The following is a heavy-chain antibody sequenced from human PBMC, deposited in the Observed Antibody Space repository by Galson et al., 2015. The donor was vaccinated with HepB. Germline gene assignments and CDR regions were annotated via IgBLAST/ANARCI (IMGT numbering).Heavy chain of an antibody. Sequence: SLRLSCAASGFTFSSYWMTWVRQAPGKGLEWVANIRQDGSEKYYADSVKGRLTISRDNAKNSLDLQIDSLRAEDTAVYYCARARNDNVWGRGYFDFWGQGTLVTVSS. CDR1: GFTFSSYW. V-gene: IGHV3-7*03. CDR2: IRQDGSEK. CDR3: ARARNDNVWGRGYFDF. J-gene: IGHJ4*02. D-gene: IGHD3-16*01.